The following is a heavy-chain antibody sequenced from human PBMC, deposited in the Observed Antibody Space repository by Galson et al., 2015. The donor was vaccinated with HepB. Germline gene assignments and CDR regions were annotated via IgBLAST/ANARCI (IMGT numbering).Heavy chain of an antibody. Sequence: SLRLSCAASGFTFSSYGMHWVRQAPGKGLEWVAVISYDGSNKYYADSVKGRFTISRDNSKNTLYLQMNSLRAEDTAVYYCAKDQGRYCSGGSCYSGSYGMDVWGQGTTVTVSS. CDR2: ISYDGSNK. J-gene: IGHJ6*02. CDR1: GFTFSSYG. CDR3: AKDQGRYCSGGSCYSGSYGMDV. V-gene: IGHV3-30*18. D-gene: IGHD2-15*01.